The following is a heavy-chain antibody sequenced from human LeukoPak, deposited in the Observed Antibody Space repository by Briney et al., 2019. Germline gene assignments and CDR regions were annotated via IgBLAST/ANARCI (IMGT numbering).Heavy chain of an antibody. CDR1: VFTFSDYY. V-gene: IGHV3-11*04. J-gene: IGHJ4*02. D-gene: IGHD1-26*01. Sequence: PGGSLRLSCAASVFTFSDYYMSWIRQAPGKGLEWISYISSSGSTIYYADSVKGRFTISRDNAKKSLYLQMNSLRAEDTAVYYCARGKGASTESDYWGQGTLVTVSS. CDR2: ISSSGSTI. CDR3: ARGKGASTESDY.